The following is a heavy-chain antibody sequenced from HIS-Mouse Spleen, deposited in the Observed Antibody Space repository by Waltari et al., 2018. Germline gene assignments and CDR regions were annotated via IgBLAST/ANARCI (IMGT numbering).Heavy chain of an antibody. CDR2: ISYDGSNK. J-gene: IGHJ4*02. Sequence: QVQLVESGVGVVQPGRSLRRSFPACGFPFGSDGMHWVRQAPGKGLEWVAVISYDGSNKYYAASVKGRFTISRDNSKNTLYLQMNSLRAEDTAVYYCAKDKHHAFDYWGQGTLVTVSS. CDR3: AKDKHHAFDY. CDR1: GFPFGSDG. V-gene: IGHV3-30*18.